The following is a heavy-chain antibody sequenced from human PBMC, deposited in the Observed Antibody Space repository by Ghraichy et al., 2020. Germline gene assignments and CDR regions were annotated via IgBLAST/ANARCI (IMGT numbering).Heavy chain of an antibody. CDR3: ARVTPTVVDQ. Sequence: SETLSLTCSVSGGSISSNSDYWGWVRQPPGKGLEWIGSIYYSGSTYYNPSLKSRVTMSVDTSKNQFSLKLSSVTAADTAVYYCARVTPTVVDQWGQGSLVTVSS. J-gene: IGHJ4*02. CDR2: IYYSGST. D-gene: IGHD4-23*01. V-gene: IGHV4-39*07. CDR1: GGSISSNSDY.